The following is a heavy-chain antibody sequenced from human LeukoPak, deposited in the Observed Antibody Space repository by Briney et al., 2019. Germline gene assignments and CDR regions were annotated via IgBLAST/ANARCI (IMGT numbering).Heavy chain of an antibody. J-gene: IGHJ4*02. D-gene: IGHD6-13*01. V-gene: IGHV3-23*01. CDR2: ISGSGGST. Sequence: GGSLRLSCAASGFTFSSYEMNWVRQAPGKGLEWVSAISGSGGSTYYADSVKGRFTISRDNSKNTLYLQMNSLRAEDTAVYYCARFPGIAAAGTNFDYWGQGTLVTVSS. CDR3: ARFPGIAAAGTNFDY. CDR1: GFTFSSYE.